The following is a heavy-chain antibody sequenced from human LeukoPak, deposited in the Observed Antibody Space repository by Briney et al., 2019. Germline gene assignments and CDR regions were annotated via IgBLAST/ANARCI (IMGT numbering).Heavy chain of an antibody. D-gene: IGHD5-24*01. J-gene: IGHJ4*02. CDR1: GFTFSSYE. CDR2: ISGSGGST. CDR3: ARASRNGYNSHYFDY. V-gene: IGHV3-48*03. Sequence: GGSLRLSCAASGFTFSSYEMNWVRQAPGKGLEWVSAISGSGGSTYYADSVKGRFTISRDNAKNSLYLQMNSLRVEDTAVYYCARASRNGYNSHYFDYWGQGTLVSVSS.